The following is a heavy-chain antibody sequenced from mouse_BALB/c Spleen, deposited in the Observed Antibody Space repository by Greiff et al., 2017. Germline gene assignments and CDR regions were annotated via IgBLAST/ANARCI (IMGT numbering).Heavy chain of an antibody. D-gene: IGHD2-1*01. CDR2: IWAGGST. CDR1: GFSLTSYG. Sequence: VQRVESGPGLVAPSQSLSITCTVSGFSLTSYGVHWVRQPPGKGLEWLGVIWAGGSTNYNSALMSRLSISKDNSKSQVFLKMNSLQTDDTAMYYCAYGKAYAMDDWGQGTSVTVSS. V-gene: IGHV2-9*02. J-gene: IGHJ4*01. CDR3: AYGKAYAMDD.